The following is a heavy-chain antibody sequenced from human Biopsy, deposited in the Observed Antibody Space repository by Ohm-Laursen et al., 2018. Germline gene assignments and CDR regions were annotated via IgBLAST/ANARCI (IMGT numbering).Heavy chain of an antibody. D-gene: IGHD6-25*01. CDR2: ISYDGSGE. J-gene: IGHJ2*01. CDR1: VFTFTSYA. Sequence: SLSLSCTASVFTFTSYAMHWVRQAPGRGLEWVAVISYDGSGEYYADSVQGRFIISRDNPKNTVDLQMNSLRAEDTAVYFCDRDGKRWGYSAYFSWHFDPWGRGTLVTVSS. V-gene: IGHV3-30*03. CDR3: DRDGKRWGYSAYFSWHFDP.